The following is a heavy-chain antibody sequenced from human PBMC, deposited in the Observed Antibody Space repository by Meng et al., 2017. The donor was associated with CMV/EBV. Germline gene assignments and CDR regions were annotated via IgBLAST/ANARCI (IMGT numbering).Heavy chain of an antibody. CDR2: INPSGGST. CDR1: GYTFTSYY. Sequence: ASVKVSCKASGYTFTSYYMHWVRQAPGQGLEWMGIINPSGGSTSSAQKFQGRVTMTRDTSTSTVYMELSRLRSGDTAVYYCARVVVPAAIRAISDFWSGFSGYGMDVWGQGTTVTVSS. D-gene: IGHD2-2*02. V-gene: IGHV1-46*01. CDR3: ARVVVPAAIRAISDFWSGFSGYGMDV. J-gene: IGHJ6*02.